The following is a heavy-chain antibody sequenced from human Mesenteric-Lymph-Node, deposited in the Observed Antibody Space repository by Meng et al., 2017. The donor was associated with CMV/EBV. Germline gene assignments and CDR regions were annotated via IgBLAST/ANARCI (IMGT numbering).Heavy chain of an antibody. CDR3: ARFGIVGSTNHFDY. CDR1: GASISSRDPY. CDR2: IYHTGAA. D-gene: IGHD1-26*01. V-gene: IGHV4-31*02. J-gene: IGHJ4*02. Sequence: SGASISSRDPYWTWLRHHPGKGLEWLGHIYHTGAAYYSPSLDSRLTISVDTSKTQFSLKLTSVTPADTAMYYCARFGIVGSTNHFDYWGQGNLVTVSS.